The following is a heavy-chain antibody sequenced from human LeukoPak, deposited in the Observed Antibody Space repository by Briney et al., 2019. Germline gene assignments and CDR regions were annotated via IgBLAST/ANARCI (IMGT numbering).Heavy chain of an antibody. Sequence: GGSLRLSCAASGFTFSRYWMTWVRQAPGKGPEWVANIKQDGSEEYYVDSVKGRFTISRDNAKNPLYLQMNSLRAEDTAIYYCARDKIEGPSNFDNWGQGTLVIVSS. D-gene: IGHD2/OR15-2a*01. CDR2: IKQDGSEE. CDR1: GFTFSRYW. J-gene: IGHJ4*02. V-gene: IGHV3-7*03. CDR3: ARDKIEGPSNFDN.